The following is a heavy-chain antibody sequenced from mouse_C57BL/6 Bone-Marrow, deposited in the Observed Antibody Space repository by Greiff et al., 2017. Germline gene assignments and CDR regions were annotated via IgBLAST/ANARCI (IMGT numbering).Heavy chain of an antibody. CDR2: INSDGGST. J-gene: IGHJ4*01. V-gene: IGHV5-2*01. Sequence: EVQRVESGGGLVQPGESLKLSCESTEYEFPSHDMSWVRKTPEKRLELVAAINSDGGSTYYPDTMERRFIISRDTTKKTLYLQMSSLRSEDTALYYCARRGDMVTSAMDYWGQGTSVTVSA. D-gene: IGHD2-2*01. CDR1: EYEFPSHD. CDR3: ARRGDMVTSAMDY.